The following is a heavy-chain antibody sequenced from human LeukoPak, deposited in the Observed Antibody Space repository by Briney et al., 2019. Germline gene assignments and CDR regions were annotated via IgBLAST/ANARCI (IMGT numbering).Heavy chain of an antibody. CDR3: ARGGHSSFDY. J-gene: IGHJ4*02. V-gene: IGHV3-74*01. CDR2: ITSDGSNI. D-gene: IGHD3-16*01. Sequence: PGGSLRLSCAASGFTFSNFWLHWVRQAPGKGLEWVSRITSDGSNINYADSVQGRFTISRDNAKNTLYLQMNSLRVEDTAVYYCARGGHSSFDYWGQGALVTVSS. CDR1: GFTFSNFW.